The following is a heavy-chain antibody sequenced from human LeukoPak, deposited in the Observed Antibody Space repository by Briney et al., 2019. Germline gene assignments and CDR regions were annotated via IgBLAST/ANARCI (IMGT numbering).Heavy chain of an antibody. CDR3: AGRRFAVPGTVWFDP. J-gene: IGHJ5*02. Sequence: SETLSLTYTVSGGSISDNYWSWIRQSPGKGLEWIGYIYSSGGTSYNPSLKSRVTISEDRSKNQFSLRLTSVTAADTAIYYCAGRRFAVPGTVWFDPWGQGTLVTVSS. CDR2: IYSSGGT. V-gene: IGHV4-4*09. D-gene: IGHD6-19*01. CDR1: GGSISDNY.